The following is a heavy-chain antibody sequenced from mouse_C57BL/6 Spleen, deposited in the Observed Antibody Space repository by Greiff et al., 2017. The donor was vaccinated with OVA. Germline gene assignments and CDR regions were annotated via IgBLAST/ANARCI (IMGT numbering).Heavy chain of an antibody. Sequence: QVQLKQPGAELVMPGASVKLSCKASGYTFTSYWMHWVKQRPGQGLEWIGEIDPSDSYTNYNQKFKGKSTLTVDKSSSTAYMQLSSLTSEDSAVYYCARGPYYGSSHYFDYWGQGTTLTVSS. V-gene: IGHV1-69*01. J-gene: IGHJ2*01. CDR1: GYTFTSYW. CDR2: IDPSDSYT. CDR3: ARGPYYGSSHYFDY. D-gene: IGHD1-1*01.